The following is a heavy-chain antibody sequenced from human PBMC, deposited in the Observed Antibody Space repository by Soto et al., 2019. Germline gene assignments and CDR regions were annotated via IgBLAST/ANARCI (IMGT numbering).Heavy chain of an antibody. J-gene: IGHJ6*02. V-gene: IGHV1-18*01. D-gene: IGHD1-26*01. CDR1: GYTFTSYG. Sequence: GASVKVSCKASGYTFTSYGISWVRQAPGQGLEWMGWISAYNGNTNYAQKLQGRVTMTTDTSTSTAYMELRSLRSDDTAVYYCARRVGAIGYYYYGMNVWRQGTTVTDSS. CDR2: ISAYNGNT. CDR3: ARRVGAIGYYYYGMNV.